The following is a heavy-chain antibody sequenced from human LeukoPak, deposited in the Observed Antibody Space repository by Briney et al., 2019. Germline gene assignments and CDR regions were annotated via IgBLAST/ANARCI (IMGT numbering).Heavy chain of an antibody. Sequence: GRSLRLSCAASGFTFSSYAMHWVRQAPGKGLEWVAVISYDGSNKYYADSVKGRFTISRDNSKNTLYLQMNSLRAEDTAVYYCAKDVDYGDTAEYFQHWGQGTLVTVSS. J-gene: IGHJ1*01. CDR2: ISYDGSNK. D-gene: IGHD4-17*01. CDR3: AKDVDYGDTAEYFQH. CDR1: GFTFSSYA. V-gene: IGHV3-30-3*01.